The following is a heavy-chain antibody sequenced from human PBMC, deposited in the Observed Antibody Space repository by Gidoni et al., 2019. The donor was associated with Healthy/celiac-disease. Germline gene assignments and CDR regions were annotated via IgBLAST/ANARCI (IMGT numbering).Heavy chain of an antibody. Sequence: HVPLVPSGAEVNKPAASVTVSCKTSGYTFTSSGISWVRQAPGKWLEWMGWISAYNGNTNYAQKLQGRVTMTTDTSTSTAYMELRSLRSDDTAVYYCARKGYGDWAYFDYWGQGTLVTVSS. D-gene: IGHD4-17*01. V-gene: IGHV1-18*01. J-gene: IGHJ4*02. CDR3: ARKGYGDWAYFDY. CDR2: ISAYNGNT. CDR1: GYTFTSSG.